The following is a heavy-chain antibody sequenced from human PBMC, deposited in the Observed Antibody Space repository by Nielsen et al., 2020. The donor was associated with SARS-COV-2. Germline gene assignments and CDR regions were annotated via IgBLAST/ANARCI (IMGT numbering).Heavy chain of an antibody. D-gene: IGHD3-22*01. J-gene: IGHJ5*02. V-gene: IGHV1-18*04. Sequence: ASVKVSCKASGYTFIKYGISWVRQAPGQGLEWMGWISGNSDSAKYVKKFLGRVIMTTDTSTSTAYLEVRSLRSDDTAVYYCASSAPPSGFNWFDPWGQGTLVPVSS. CDR1: GYTFIKYG. CDR2: ISGNSDSA. CDR3: ASSAPPSGFNWFDP.